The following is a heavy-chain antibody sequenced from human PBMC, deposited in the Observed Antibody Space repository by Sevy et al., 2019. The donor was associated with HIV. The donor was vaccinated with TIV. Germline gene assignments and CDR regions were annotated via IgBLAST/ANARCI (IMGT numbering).Heavy chain of an antibody. Sequence: GGSLRLSCAASGFTFSNYWMSWVRQAPGKGLECVANINQDGSEKYYLDSVKGRFIVSRDNAKNSLYLQMNSLRAEDSAVYYSAREQITCSKLVYFDSWGQGTLLTVSS. CDR2: INQDGSEK. V-gene: IGHV3-7*01. CDR3: AREQITCSKLVYFDS. D-gene: IGHD1-20*01. CDR1: GFTFSNYW. J-gene: IGHJ4*02.